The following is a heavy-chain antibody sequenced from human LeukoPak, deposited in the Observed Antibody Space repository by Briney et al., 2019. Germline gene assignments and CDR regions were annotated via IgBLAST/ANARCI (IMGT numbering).Heavy chain of an antibody. V-gene: IGHV1-24*01. D-gene: IGHD3-3*01. CDR1: GYTLTELS. CDR2: FYPEDGET. Sequence: ASVKVSCKVSGYTLTELSMHWLRQAPGKGLEWMGGFYPEDGETIYAQKFQGRVTMTEDTSTDTAYMELSSLRSEDTAVYYCATVSDFWSGYSIVYYGMDVWGQGTTVTVSS. CDR3: ATVSDFWSGYSIVYYGMDV. J-gene: IGHJ6*02.